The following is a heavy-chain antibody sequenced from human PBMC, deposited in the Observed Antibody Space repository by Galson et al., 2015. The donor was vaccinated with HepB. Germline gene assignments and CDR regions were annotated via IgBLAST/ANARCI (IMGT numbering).Heavy chain of an antibody. Sequence: SLRLSCAASGFTFSSYGMHWVRQAPGKGLEWVAVISYDGSNKYYADSVKGRFTISRDNSKNTLYLQMNSLRAEDTAVYYCAKGVAAAGTHYYYMDVWGKGTTVTVSS. J-gene: IGHJ6*03. V-gene: IGHV3-30*18. CDR2: ISYDGSNK. CDR3: AKGVAAAGTHYYYMDV. D-gene: IGHD6-13*01. CDR1: GFTFSSYG.